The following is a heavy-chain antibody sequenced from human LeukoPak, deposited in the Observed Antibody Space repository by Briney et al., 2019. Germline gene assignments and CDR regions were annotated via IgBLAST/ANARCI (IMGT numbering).Heavy chain of an antibody. CDR1: GYTFTGYY. V-gene: IGHV1-2*06. CDR2: INPNSGDT. Sequence: ASVKVSCKASGYTFTGYYMHWVRQAPGQGLEWMGRINPNSGDTNYAQKFQGRVTMTRDTSITTAYMELNRLRSDDTAVYYCARSDYSNYGWFDPWGQGTLVTVSS. J-gene: IGHJ5*02. D-gene: IGHD4-11*01. CDR3: ARSDYSNYGWFDP.